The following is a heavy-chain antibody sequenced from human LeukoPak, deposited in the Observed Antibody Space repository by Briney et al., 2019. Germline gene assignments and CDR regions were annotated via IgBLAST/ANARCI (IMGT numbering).Heavy chain of an antibody. Sequence: SVKVSCKASGGTFSSYAISWVRQAPGQGLEWVGGIIPIFGTTNYAQKFHGRVTITADESTTTAYMELSSLRSEDTAVYYCARADYYGSGSDLGAFDIWGQGTMVTVSS. CDR2: IIPIFGTT. V-gene: IGHV1-69*13. CDR3: ARADYYGSGSDLGAFDI. CDR1: GGTFSSYA. J-gene: IGHJ3*02. D-gene: IGHD3-10*01.